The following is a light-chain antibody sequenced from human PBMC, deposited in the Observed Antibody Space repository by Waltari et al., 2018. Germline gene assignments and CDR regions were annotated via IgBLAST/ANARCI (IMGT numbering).Light chain of an antibody. Sequence: QSVLTQPPSASGTPGQRVSISCSRGTSTIGSNYVNWYQQLPGAAPQLLIYSTYQRPSGVPDRFSGSKSGTSASLAISGLQSEDEADYYCAAWDDSLNGVLFGGGTKLTVL. CDR1: TSTIGSNY. J-gene: IGLJ2*01. CDR3: AAWDDSLNGVL. V-gene: IGLV1-44*01. CDR2: STY.